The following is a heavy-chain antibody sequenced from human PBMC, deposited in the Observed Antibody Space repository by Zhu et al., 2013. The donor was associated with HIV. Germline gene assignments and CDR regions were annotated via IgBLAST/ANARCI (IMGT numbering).Heavy chain of an antibody. J-gene: IGHJ2*01. CDR1: GFTFTGYY. Sequence: QVQLVQSGAEVKKPGASVKVSCKASGFTFTGYYMHWVRQAPGQGLEWMGWINPNSGGTNFAQKFQGRVTMTRDTSISTAYMELSRLRSDDTAVYYCARRGDYSGHYMIETYFDLWGRGTLVTVSS. V-gene: IGHV1-2*02. CDR3: ARRGDYSGHYMIETYFDL. CDR2: INPNSGGT. D-gene: IGHD5-12*01.